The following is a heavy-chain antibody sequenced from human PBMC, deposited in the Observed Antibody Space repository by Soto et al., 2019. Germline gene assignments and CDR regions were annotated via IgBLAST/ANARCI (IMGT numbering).Heavy chain of an antibody. J-gene: IGHJ6*02. CDR3: AGDGRYFDWLPHYGMDV. Sequence: QVQLVQSGAEVKKPGSSVKVSCKASGYTFTGYYMHWVRQAPGQGLEWMGWSNPNSGGTNYAQKFQGWVTMTRETSISTAHMELSRLRSDDTAVYYCAGDGRYFDWLPHYGMDVWGQGTTVTVSS. CDR1: GYTFTGYY. D-gene: IGHD3-9*01. CDR2: SNPNSGGT. V-gene: IGHV1-2*04.